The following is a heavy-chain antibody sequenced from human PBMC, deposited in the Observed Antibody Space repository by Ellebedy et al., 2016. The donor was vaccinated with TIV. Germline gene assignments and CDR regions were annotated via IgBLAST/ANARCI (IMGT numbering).Heavy chain of an antibody. CDR1: GFAFSSRW. V-gene: IGHV3-74*01. CDR2: INSDGSST. CDR3: AKGRKLIRSSSLNY. D-gene: IGHD3-22*01. Sequence: GESLKISCVASGFAFSSRWIHWVRQAPGKGLVWVSHINSDGSSTTYADSVKGRFTISRDNSKNMLFLQMNSLRAEDTALYYCAKGRKLIRSSSLNYWGQGTLVTVSS. J-gene: IGHJ4*02.